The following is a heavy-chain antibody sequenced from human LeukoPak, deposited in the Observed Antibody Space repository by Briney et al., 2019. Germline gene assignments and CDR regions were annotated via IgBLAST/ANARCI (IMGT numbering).Heavy chain of an antibody. Sequence: SETLSLTCTVSGDSISNSNYYWGWIRQPPGKGLEWIGTIYYSGTTYYNPSLKSRVAISVDTSRNQFSLRLNSITAADTALYYCARGSTHYDVLTGYHYYFDYWGQGTLATVSS. J-gene: IGHJ4*02. D-gene: IGHD3-9*01. CDR3: ARGSTHYDVLTGYHYYFDY. V-gene: IGHV4-39*07. CDR1: GDSISNSNYY. CDR2: IYYSGTT.